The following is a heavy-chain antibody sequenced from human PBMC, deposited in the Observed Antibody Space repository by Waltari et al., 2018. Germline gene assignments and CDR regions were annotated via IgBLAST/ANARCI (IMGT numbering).Heavy chain of an antibody. Sequence: QVQLQQWGAGLLKPSETLSLTCAVYGGSFSGYYWSWIRQPPGKGLEWIGEINHSGSTNYNPSLKGRVTISVDTSKNQFSLKLSSVTAADTAVYYCARGGRIQLWAFFDYWGQGTLVTVSS. CDR1: GGSFSGYY. CDR2: INHSGST. CDR3: ARGGRIQLWAFFDY. V-gene: IGHV4-34*01. J-gene: IGHJ4*02. D-gene: IGHD5-18*01.